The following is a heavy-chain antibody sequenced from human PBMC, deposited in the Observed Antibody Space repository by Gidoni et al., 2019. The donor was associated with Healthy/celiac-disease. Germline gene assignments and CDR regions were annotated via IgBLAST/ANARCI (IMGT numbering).Heavy chain of an antibody. Sequence: QLQLQESGPGLVKPSQTLFLTCTVSGGSISSGGYYWSWIRQHSGKGLEWIGYIYYSGSTYYNPSLKSRVTISVDTSKNQFSLKLSSVTAADTAVYYCARETTFSGHYYXMXVWGQGTTVAVSS. CDR2: IYYSGST. D-gene: IGHD4-4*01. CDR1: GGSISSGGYY. V-gene: IGHV4-31*03. CDR3: ARETTFSGHYYXMXV. J-gene: IGHJ6*02.